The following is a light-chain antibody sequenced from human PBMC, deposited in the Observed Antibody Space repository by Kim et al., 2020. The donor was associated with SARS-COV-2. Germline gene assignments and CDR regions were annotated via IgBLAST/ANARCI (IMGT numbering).Light chain of an antibody. CDR3: NSRDSNDNVV. CDR2: GKN. V-gene: IGLV3-19*01. CDR1: SLRTYF. Sequence: VALGQTVRITCQGDSLRTYFATWYQQKPGQAPILVIYGKNTRPSGIPDRFSGSTSGNTASLTITGTQAGDEADYYCNSRDSNDNVVFGGGTQLTVL. J-gene: IGLJ2*01.